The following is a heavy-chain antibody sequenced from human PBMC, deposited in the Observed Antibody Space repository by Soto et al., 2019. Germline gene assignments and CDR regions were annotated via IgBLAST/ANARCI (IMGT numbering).Heavy chain of an antibody. V-gene: IGHV1-69*02. CDR3: ARDIVATPLDY. Sequence: QVQLVQSGAEVKKPGSSVKVSCKASGGTFSSYPIIWVRQAPGQGLEWMGRIIPILGIANYAQKFQGRVTITADKSTSTAYMELSSLRSEDTAVYYCARDIVATPLDYWGQGTLVTVSS. CDR2: IIPILGIA. CDR1: GGTFSSYP. D-gene: IGHD5-12*01. J-gene: IGHJ4*02.